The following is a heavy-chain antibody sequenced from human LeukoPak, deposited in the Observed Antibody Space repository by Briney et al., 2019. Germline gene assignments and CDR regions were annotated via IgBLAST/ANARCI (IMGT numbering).Heavy chain of an antibody. Sequence: SGGSLRLSCAASGFTFSSYAMSWVRQAPGKGLEWVSAISGSGGSTYYADSVKGRFTISRDNSKNTLYLQMNSLRAEDTAVYYCASTSPSSGLYYYYYYGMDVWGQGTTVTVS. D-gene: IGHD3-22*01. CDR2: ISGSGGST. V-gene: IGHV3-23*01. CDR3: ASTSPSSGLYYYYYYGMDV. J-gene: IGHJ6*02. CDR1: GFTFSSYA.